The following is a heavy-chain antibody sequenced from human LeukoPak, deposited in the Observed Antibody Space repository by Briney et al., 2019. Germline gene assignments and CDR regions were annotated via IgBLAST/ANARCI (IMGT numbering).Heavy chain of an antibody. J-gene: IGHJ4*02. CDR1: GFTFRSYW. V-gene: IGHV3-7*04. D-gene: IGHD1-1*01. CDR3: ARVHDLDN. Sequence: GGSLRLSCVASGFTFRSYWMSWVRQAPGKGLEWVANIKQDGSEIYYVDSVKGRFTISRDNAKNSLYLQMNSLRVEDTAVYYCARVHDLDNRGQGTLVTVSS. CDR2: IKQDGSEI.